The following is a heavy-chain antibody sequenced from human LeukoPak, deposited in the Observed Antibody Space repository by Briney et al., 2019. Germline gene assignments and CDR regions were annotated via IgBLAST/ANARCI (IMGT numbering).Heavy chain of an antibody. J-gene: IGHJ4*02. CDR1: GSTFSNYG. CDR2: IWYDGSNK. V-gene: IGHV3-33*01. D-gene: IGHD3-22*01. Sequence: QPGRSLRLSCAAAGSTFSNYGMPGVRQAPGKGLEWVAVIWYDGSNKYYADSVKGRFTISRDNSKNTLYLQMNSLRAEDTAVNYCGREGCYCDSSGYLFDYWGQGTLVIVSS. CDR3: GREGCYCDSSGYLFDY.